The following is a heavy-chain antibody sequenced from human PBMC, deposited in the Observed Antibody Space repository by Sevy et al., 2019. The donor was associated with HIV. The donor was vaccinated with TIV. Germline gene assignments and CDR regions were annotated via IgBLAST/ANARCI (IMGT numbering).Heavy chain of an antibody. J-gene: IGHJ4*02. CDR2: ISASGGST. CDR1: GFTFSTYA. Sequence: GGSLRLSCAASGFTFSTYAMTWVRQGAGKGLEWVTSISASGGSTFYADSVKDRFTISRDNSKNTLYLQMNSLRADDTAVYYCAKRNANWGQGTLVTVSS. CDR3: AKRNAN. V-gene: IGHV3-23*01.